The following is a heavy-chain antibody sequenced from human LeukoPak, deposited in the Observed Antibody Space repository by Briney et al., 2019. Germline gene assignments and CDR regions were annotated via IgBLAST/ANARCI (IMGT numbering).Heavy chain of an antibody. D-gene: IGHD5-18*01. CDR3: ARWPAGYGYVWRSFDY. CDR1: GFTFSSYS. J-gene: IGHJ4*02. CDR2: ISSSSSYI. V-gene: IGHV3-21*01. Sequence: GGSLRLSCAASGFTFSSYSMNWVRQAPGKGLEWVSSISSSSSYIYYADSVKGRFTISRDNAKNSLYLQMNSLRAEDTAVYYCARWPAGYGYVWRSFDYWGQGTLVTVSS.